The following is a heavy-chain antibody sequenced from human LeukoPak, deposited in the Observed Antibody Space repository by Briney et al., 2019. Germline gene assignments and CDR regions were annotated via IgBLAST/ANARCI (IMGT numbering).Heavy chain of an antibody. J-gene: IGHJ4*02. CDR3: AREGSSGYLFDY. V-gene: IGHV6-1*01. CDR2: TYYRSKWYN. CDR1: GDSVSSNSAT. D-gene: IGHD3-22*01. Sequence: QTLSLTCAISGDSVSSNSATWDWIRQSPSRGLEWLGRTYYRSKWYNDYAVSLKTRITINPDTSKNQFFLQLNSVTPEDTAVYYCAREGSSGYLFDYWGQGTLVTISS.